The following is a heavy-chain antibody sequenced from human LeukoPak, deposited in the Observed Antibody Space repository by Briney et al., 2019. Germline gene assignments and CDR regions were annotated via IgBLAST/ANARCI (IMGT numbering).Heavy chain of an antibody. D-gene: IGHD2-21*02. CDR1: GFTFSSYW. Sequence: GGSLRLSCTASGFTFSSYWMHWVRQAPGKGLVWVSRINSDGSTTTYADSVKGRFTISRDNAKDTLYLQMNSLRAEDTAVYYCARAVVVTASDYWGQGTLVTVSS. CDR3: ARAVVVTASDY. CDR2: INSDGSTT. V-gene: IGHV3-74*01. J-gene: IGHJ4*02.